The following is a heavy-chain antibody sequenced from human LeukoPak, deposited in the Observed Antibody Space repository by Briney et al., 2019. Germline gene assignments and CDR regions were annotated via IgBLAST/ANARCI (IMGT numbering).Heavy chain of an antibody. V-gene: IGHV4-39*01. Sequence: SETLSLTCTVSGGSITSSTYYWGWIRQPPGKGLEWIGSIYYSGTTYYNPSLKSRVTISVDTSKNQFSLRASSVTAADTAVYYCVRQNLLVATSNPTFDYWGQGTLVTVSS. CDR1: GGSITSSTYY. CDR3: VRQNLLVATSNPTFDY. J-gene: IGHJ4*02. D-gene: IGHD5-12*01. CDR2: IYYSGTT.